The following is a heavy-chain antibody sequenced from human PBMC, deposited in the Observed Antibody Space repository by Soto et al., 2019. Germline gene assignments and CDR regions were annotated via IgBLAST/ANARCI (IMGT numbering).Heavy chain of an antibody. CDR1: DGSFSGYF. Sequence: QVRLQQWGAGRLKSSETLSLTCGVYDGSFSGYFWTWIRQPPGRGLEWIGDINHSGNKNYNPSLQSRVAISVDTAKRQFSLTLMSVTAADTAMYYWARIGRWSGFFCWDPRGFDHWSQGTLVTVSS. CDR2: INHSGNK. CDR3: ARIGRWSGFFCWDPRGFDH. V-gene: IGHV4-34*01. D-gene: IGHD3-3*01. J-gene: IGHJ4*02.